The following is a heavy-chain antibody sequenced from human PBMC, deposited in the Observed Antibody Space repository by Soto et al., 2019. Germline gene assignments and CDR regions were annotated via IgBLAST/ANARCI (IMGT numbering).Heavy chain of an antibody. CDR3: ARDKITGLFDY. CDR1: GGSFSGYY. J-gene: IGHJ4*02. Sequence: QVQLQQWGAGLLKPSETLSLTCAVYGGSFSGYYWTWIRQPPGTGLEWIGEINHSGSTNYNPSLKSRVTISVDPSKNQFSRKLTSVTAADTAVYYCARDKITGLFDYWGQGNLVTVSS. V-gene: IGHV4-34*01. D-gene: IGHD2-8*02. CDR2: INHSGST.